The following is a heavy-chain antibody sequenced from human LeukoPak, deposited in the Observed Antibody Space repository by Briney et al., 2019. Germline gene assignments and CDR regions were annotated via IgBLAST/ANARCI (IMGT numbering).Heavy chain of an antibody. Sequence: GESLKISCKGSGYRFTSYWIGWVRQMPGKGLEWMGIIYPGDSDTIYSPSFQGQVTISADKSTSTANLQWSSLKASDTALYYCARSGGNYYSIWGQGTMVTVSS. V-gene: IGHV5-51*01. D-gene: IGHD1-26*01. CDR1: GYRFTSYW. J-gene: IGHJ3*02. CDR3: ARSGGNYYSI. CDR2: IYPGDSDT.